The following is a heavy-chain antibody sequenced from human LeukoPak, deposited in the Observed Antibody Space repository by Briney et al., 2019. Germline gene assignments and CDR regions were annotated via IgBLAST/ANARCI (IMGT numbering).Heavy chain of an antibody. V-gene: IGHV4-30-4*08. CDR1: GGSISSTSYY. J-gene: IGHJ4*02. CDR2: IYYSGST. Sequence: SETLSLTCVVSGGSISSTSYYWGWIRQPPGKGLEWIGYIYYSGSTYYNPSLKSRVTISVDTSKNQFSLKLSSVTAADTAVYYCARGRISSSWNFDYWGQGTLVTVSS. CDR3: ARGRISSSWNFDY. D-gene: IGHD6-13*01.